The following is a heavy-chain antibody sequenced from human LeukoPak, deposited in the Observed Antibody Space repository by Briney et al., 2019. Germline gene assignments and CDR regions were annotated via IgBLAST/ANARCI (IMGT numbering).Heavy chain of an antibody. D-gene: IGHD1-26*01. CDR1: GFTFSSYA. J-gene: IGHJ6*02. V-gene: IGHV3-30-3*01. CDR3: ARDEGGEWELLLYYYYGMDV. CDR2: ISYDGSNK. Sequence: GRSLRLSCAASGFTFSSYAMHWVRQAPGKGLEWVAVISYDGSNKYYADSVKGRFTISRDNSKDTLYLQMNSLRAEDTAVYYCARDEGGEWELLLYYYYGMDVWGQGTTVTVSS.